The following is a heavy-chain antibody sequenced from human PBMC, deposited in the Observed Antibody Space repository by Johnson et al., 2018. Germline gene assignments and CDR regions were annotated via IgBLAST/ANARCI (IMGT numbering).Heavy chain of an antibody. J-gene: IGHJ5*02. V-gene: IGHV3-74*02. D-gene: IGHD2-21*01. CDR1: GFTFGNYW. Sequence: VQLVESGGGVVQPGRSLRLSCAASGFTFGNYWMHWVRQAPGKGLVWVSRINSDGSSTSYADSVKGRFTISRDNAKNTLYLQMISLRAEDTAVYYCARVPLWDGGSLDPWGQGTLVTVSS. CDR3: ARVPLWDGGSLDP. CDR2: INSDGSST.